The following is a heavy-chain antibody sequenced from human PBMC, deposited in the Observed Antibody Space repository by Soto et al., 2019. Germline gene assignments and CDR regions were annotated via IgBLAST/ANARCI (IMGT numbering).Heavy chain of an antibody. CDR3: ARTYSSSWSPFEY. Sequence: QVQLQQWGAGLLKPSETRSLTCAVYGGSFSGYYWSWIRQPPGKGLEWIGEINHSGSTNYNPSLKSRVTISVDTSKNQFSLKLSSVTAADTAVYYCARTYSSSWSPFEYWGQGTLVTVSS. D-gene: IGHD6-13*01. CDR2: INHSGST. J-gene: IGHJ4*02. CDR1: GGSFSGYY. V-gene: IGHV4-34*01.